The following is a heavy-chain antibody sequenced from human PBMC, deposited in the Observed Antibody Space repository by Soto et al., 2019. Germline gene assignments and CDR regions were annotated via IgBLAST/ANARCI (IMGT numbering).Heavy chain of an antibody. D-gene: IGHD2-8*01. J-gene: IGHJ4*02. V-gene: IGHV3-30-3*01. CDR2: ISYDGGSK. Sequence: GGSLRLSCAASGFTFSNYAMHWVGQAPGKGLEWVAFISYDGGSKYYADSVKGRITISRDNSKNTLYLQMNSLTTDDTAVYYCAKRGPGRTNYFHYWGQGTLVTVS. CDR1: GFTFSNYA. CDR3: AKRGPGRTNYFHY.